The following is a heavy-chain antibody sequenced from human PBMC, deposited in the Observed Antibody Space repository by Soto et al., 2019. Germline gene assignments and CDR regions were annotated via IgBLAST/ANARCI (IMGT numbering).Heavy chain of an antibody. J-gene: IGHJ4*02. Sequence: SETLSLTCAVYGWSFSGYYWSWIRQPPGKGLEWIGEINHSGSTNFNPSLKSRVTILLDTSKSQFSLKVNSMTAADTAVYYCARYRREAVAGYTLDNWGQGILVTVSS. CDR3: ARYRREAVAGYTLDN. CDR1: GWSFSGYY. CDR2: INHSGST. V-gene: IGHV4-34*01. D-gene: IGHD6-13*01.